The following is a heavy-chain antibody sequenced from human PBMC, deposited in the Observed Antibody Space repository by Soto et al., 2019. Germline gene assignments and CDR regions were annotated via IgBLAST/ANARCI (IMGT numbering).Heavy chain of an antibody. CDR1: GGSISSEYFH. J-gene: IGHJ6*02. D-gene: IGHD2-21*02. CDR3: AREDDGGDRDYYGLDV. CDR2: IHHTGSI. Sequence: QVQLQQSGPGLVEPSQTLSLTCAVSGGSISSEYFHWTWIRQSPGKGLEWIGYIHHTGSIMYNPSFKSRLTMAVDTTKNQFSLQLTSVTAADTAVYFCAREDDGGDRDYYGLDVWGQGTTVTVSS. V-gene: IGHV4-30-4*08.